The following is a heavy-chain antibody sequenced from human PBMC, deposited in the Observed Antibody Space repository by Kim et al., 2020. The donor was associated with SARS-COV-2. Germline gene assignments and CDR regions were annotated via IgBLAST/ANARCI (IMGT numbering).Heavy chain of an antibody. Sequence: SETLSLTCTVSCGSLSSFYWSWIRQTPENGLEWLGYIYYTGSTDYNPSLKSRLIISLGTSENQFSLTLTSVTAADTAVYYCAREGKGYLYGMDVWGQGTTVTVSS. J-gene: IGHJ6*02. D-gene: IGHD5-12*01. V-gene: IGHV4-59*13. CDR1: CGSLSSFY. CDR3: AREGKGYLYGMDV. CDR2: IYYTGST.